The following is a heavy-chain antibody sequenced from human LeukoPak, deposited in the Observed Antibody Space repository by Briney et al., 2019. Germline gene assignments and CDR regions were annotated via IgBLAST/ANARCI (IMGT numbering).Heavy chain of an antibody. CDR1: GYTFTSYG. D-gene: IGHD2-15*01. V-gene: IGHV1-18*01. J-gene: IGHJ6*02. CDR2: ISAYSGST. CDR3: ARASRSLTYYYGMDV. Sequence: ASVKVSCKASGYTFTSYGISWVRQAPGQGLEWMGWISAYSGSTNYAQKLQGRVIMTRDTSTSTAYMELRRLRSDDTAVYYCARASRSLTYYYGMDVCGQGTTLTVSS.